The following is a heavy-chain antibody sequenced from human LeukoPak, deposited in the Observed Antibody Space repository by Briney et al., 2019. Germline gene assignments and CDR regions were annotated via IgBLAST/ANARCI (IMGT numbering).Heavy chain of an antibody. CDR1: GFTFSTYA. D-gene: IGHD1-26*01. J-gene: IGHJ4*02. CDR3: AKDDKEYSGSYYDY. CDR2: ISGSGGST. Sequence: GGSLRPSWAASGFTFSTYAMSWVRQPPGKGLEWVSSISGSGGSTYYADSVKGRFTISRDNSKKTLYLQMNSLRAEDTAVYYCAKDDKEYSGSYYDYWGQGTLVTVSS. V-gene: IGHV3-23*01.